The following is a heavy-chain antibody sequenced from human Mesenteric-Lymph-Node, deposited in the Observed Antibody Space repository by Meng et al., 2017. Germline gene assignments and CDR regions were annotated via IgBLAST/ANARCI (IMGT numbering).Heavy chain of an antibody. CDR1: GFTFSSYA. Sequence: GESLKISCAASGFTFSSYAMHWVRQAPGKGLEWVSAISGSGGSTYYADSLKGRFTISRDNSKNTLYLQMNSLRAEDTAVYYCAKDGVRMVRGALCDYWGQGTLVTVSS. J-gene: IGHJ4*02. D-gene: IGHD3-10*01. V-gene: IGHV3-23*01. CDR2: ISGSGGST. CDR3: AKDGVRMVRGALCDY.